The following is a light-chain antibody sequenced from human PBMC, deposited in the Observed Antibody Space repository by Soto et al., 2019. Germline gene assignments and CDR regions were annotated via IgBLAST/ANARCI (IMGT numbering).Light chain of an antibody. V-gene: IGKV1-33*01. Sequence: DIQMTQSPSSLSASVGDRVTITCQASQDINNYLKWYQQKPEKAPKLLIYEASNMETGVPSRFSGSGSWTDFTLTLSSLQPEDIATYYCQQYDTLPITFGQGTRLEIK. CDR3: QQYDTLPIT. CDR2: EAS. J-gene: IGKJ5*01. CDR1: QDINNY.